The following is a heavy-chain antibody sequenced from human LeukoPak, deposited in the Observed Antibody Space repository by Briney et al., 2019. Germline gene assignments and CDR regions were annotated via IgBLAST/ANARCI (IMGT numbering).Heavy chain of an antibody. CDR1: GFTFSSYG. J-gene: IGHJ4*02. V-gene: IGHV3-30*03. Sequence: GGSLRLSCAASGFTFSSYGMHWVRQAPGKGLEWVAVISYHGSNKYYADSVKGRFTISRDNSKNTLYLQMNSQSAEDTAVYYCATDQYSSGWSFDYWGQGTLVTVSS. D-gene: IGHD6-19*01. CDR2: ISYHGSNK. CDR3: ATDQYSSGWSFDY.